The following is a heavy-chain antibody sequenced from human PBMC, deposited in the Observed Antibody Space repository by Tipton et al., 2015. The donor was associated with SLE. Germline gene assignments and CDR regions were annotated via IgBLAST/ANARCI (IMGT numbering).Heavy chain of an antibody. CDR2: IYHSGST. CDR3: ARGNGDYFDY. CDR1: GYSISSGYY. J-gene: IGHJ4*02. V-gene: IGHV4-38-2*01. Sequence: GLVKPSETLSLTCAVSGYSISSGYYWGWIRQPPGKGLAWIGSIYHSGSTYYNPSLKSRVTISVDTSKNQFSLKLSSVTAADTAVYYCARGNGDYFDYWGQGTLVTVSS. D-gene: IGHD1-1*01.